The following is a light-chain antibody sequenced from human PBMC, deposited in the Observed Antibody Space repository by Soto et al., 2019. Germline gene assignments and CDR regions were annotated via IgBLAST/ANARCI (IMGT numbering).Light chain of an antibody. CDR3: SSRTSSITYV. CDR2: EVS. J-gene: IGLJ1*01. V-gene: IGLV2-14*01. Sequence: QSVLTQPASVSGFPGQSITISCTGTSSDVGGYNYVSWYQQHPGKAPKLMIYEVSNRPSGISSRFSGSKSGNTASLTISGLQAEDEADYYCSSRTSSITYVFGTGTKVTVL. CDR1: SSDVGGYNY.